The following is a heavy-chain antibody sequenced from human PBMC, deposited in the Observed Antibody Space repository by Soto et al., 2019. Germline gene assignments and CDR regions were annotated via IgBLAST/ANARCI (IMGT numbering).Heavy chain of an antibody. D-gene: IGHD3-22*01. CDR2: IDPSDSYT. Sequence: PGESLKISCKGSGYSFTSYWISWVRQMPGKGLEWMGRIDPSDSYTNYSPSFQGHVTISADKSISTAYLQWSSLRAEDTAVYYCARDPMSVRRMDVWGKGTTVTVSS. J-gene: IGHJ6*03. CDR3: ARDPMSVRRMDV. V-gene: IGHV5-10-1*01. CDR1: GYSFTSYW.